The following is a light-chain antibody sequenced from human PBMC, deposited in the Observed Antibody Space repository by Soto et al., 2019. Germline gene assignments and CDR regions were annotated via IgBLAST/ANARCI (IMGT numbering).Light chain of an antibody. J-gene: IGKJ5*01. CDR1: QDVTTN. CDR2: GAS. V-gene: IGKV3-15*01. CDR3: QQYNNWHPIT. Sequence: EIAMTQFPAILSASPGGGATLSCRAAQDVTTNFAWYQLRRGQPPRLLIYGASTRATGIPARFSGGGSATEFTLPISSLKSEDFAAYYCQQYNNWHPITFGQGTRLEIK.